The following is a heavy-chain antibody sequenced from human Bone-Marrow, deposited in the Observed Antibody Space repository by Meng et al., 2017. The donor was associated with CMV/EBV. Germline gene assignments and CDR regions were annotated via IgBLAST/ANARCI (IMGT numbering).Heavy chain of an antibody. J-gene: IGHJ4*02. V-gene: IGHV3-7*01. CDR2: IKQDGSEK. D-gene: IGHD3-3*01. Sequence: GESLKISCAASGFTFSSYWMSSVRQAPGKGLEWVANIKQDGSEKYYVDSVKGRFTISRDNAKNSLYPQMNSLRAEDTAVYYCARTYYDFWSGYLHYFDYWGQGTLVTVSS. CDR3: ARTYYDFWSGYLHYFDY. CDR1: GFTFSSYW.